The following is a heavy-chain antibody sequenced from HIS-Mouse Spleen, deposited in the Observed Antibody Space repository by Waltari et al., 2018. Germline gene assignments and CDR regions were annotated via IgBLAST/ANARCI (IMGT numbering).Heavy chain of an antibody. D-gene: IGHD1-26*01. V-gene: IGHV1-2*02. CDR3: ARESSGTGTAFDI. CDR2: IKPNSGGT. CDR1: GYTFTGYY. J-gene: IGHJ3*02. Sequence: QVQLVQSGAEVKKPGASVKVSCKASGYTFTGYYMHWVRQAPGQGLEWMGWIKPNSGGTNYAQKFQGRVTMTRDTSISTADMELSRLRSDDTAVYYCARESSGTGTAFDIWGQGTMVTVSS.